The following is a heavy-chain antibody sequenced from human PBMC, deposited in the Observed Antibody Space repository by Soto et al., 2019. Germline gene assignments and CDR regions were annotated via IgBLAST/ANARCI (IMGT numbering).Heavy chain of an antibody. Sequence: QVQLQESGPGLVKPSQTLSLTCTVSGGSISSGGTGSYWTWIRQLPGKGLEWIGYIYYTGNTYYNPSIQSRPTISIDTSENHFSLKLTSVTAAAPAVYFCASGHDAYKVRYWGQGTLVTVSS. J-gene: IGHJ4*02. CDR2: IYYTGNT. V-gene: IGHV4-31*03. CDR3: ASGHDAYKVRY. D-gene: IGHD1-1*01. CDR1: GGSISSGGTGSY.